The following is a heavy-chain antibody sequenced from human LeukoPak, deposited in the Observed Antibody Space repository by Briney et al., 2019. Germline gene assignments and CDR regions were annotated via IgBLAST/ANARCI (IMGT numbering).Heavy chain of an antibody. D-gene: IGHD4-17*01. CDR2: INHSGST. CDR1: GGSFSGYY. Sequence: SETLSLTCAVDGGSFSGYYWSWIRQPPGKGLEWIGEINHSGSTNYNPSLKSRVTISVDTSKNQFSLKLSSVTAADTAVYYCASLTTVTQGYFDSWGQGTLVTVSS. CDR3: ASLTTVTQGYFDS. V-gene: IGHV4-34*01. J-gene: IGHJ4*02.